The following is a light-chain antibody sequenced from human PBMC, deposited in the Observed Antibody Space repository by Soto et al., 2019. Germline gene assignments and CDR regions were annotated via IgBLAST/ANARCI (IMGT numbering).Light chain of an antibody. CDR2: GAS. CDR3: RQYNVWPPWT. CDR1: QSVSNN. V-gene: IGKV3-15*01. Sequence: DIVLTQSPGTLSLSPGERATLSCRASQSVSNNYLAWYQQKPGQAPRLLIYGASTRATGVPARFSGSGSGTDFTLTISSLQSEDFAVYYCRQYNVWPPWTFGQGTKVDIK. J-gene: IGKJ1*01.